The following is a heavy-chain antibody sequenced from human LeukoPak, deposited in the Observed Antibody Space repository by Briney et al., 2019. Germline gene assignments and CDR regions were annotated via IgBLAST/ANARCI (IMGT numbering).Heavy chain of an antibody. CDR1: GGSITSSNYF. D-gene: IGHD2-2*01. V-gene: IGHV4-39*07. CDR3: ARDSCSSTSCRRKFDN. J-gene: IGHJ4*02. CDR2: IYYSGST. Sequence: PSETLSLTCTVSGGSITSSNYFGGWIRQSPGKGLEWIGSIYYSGSTYYNPSLKSRVTISVETSKIQFSLKLSSVTAADSAVYYCARDSCSSTSCRRKFDNWGQGTLVTVSS.